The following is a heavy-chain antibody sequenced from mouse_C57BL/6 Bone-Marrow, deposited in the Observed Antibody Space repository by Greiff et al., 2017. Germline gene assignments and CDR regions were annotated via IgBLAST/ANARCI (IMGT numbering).Heavy chain of an antibody. J-gene: IGHJ3*01. CDR3: NSNYVGWFAC. D-gene: IGHD2-5*01. CDR1: GYTFTDYE. Sequence: VQLQQSGAELVRPGASVTLSCKASGYTFTDYEMHWVKQTPVHGLEWLGAIDPETGGTAYNQKFKGKAILTADKTSSTADMELRSLTSEDSAVYYWNSNYVGWFACWGQGTLVTVSA. CDR2: IDPETGGT. V-gene: IGHV1-15*01.